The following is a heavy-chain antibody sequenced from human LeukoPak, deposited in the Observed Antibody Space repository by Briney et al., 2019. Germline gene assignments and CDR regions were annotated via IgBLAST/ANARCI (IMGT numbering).Heavy chain of an antibody. CDR3: ARIRYNAYCGGDCYSEY. Sequence: SGPTLVKPTQTLTLTCTFSGFSLSTRGMCVSWIRQPPGKALEWLALIDWDDDKYYSTSLKTRLTISKDTSKNQVVLTMTNMDPVDTATYYCARIRYNAYCGGDCYSEYWGQGTLVTVSS. D-gene: IGHD2-21*01. J-gene: IGHJ4*02. CDR1: GFSLSTRGMC. CDR2: IDWDDDK. V-gene: IGHV2-70*01.